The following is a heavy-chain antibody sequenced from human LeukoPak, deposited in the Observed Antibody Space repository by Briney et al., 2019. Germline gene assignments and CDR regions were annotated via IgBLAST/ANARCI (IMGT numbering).Heavy chain of an antibody. CDR3: ARRSAAIVSGYKN. D-gene: IGHD3-22*01. CDR1: GGSFSGYY. J-gene: IGHJ4*02. V-gene: IGHV4-34*01. CDR2: INHSGST. Sequence: SETPSLTCAVYGGSFSGYYWSWIRQPPGKGLEWIGEINHSGSTNYNPSLKSRVTISVDTSKNQFSLKLSSVTAADTAVYYCARRSAAIVSGYKNWGQGTLVTVSS.